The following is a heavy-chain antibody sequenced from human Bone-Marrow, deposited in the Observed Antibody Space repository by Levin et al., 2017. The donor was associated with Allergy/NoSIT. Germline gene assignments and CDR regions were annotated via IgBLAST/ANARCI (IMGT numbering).Heavy chain of an antibody. D-gene: IGHD3-22*01. J-gene: IGHJ4*02. CDR3: ARVADYYDSSGSYYSGLDY. CDR1: GGSVRSANYY. V-gene: IGHV4-61*01. Sequence: RTSETLSLTCTVSGGSVRSANYYWSWIRQPPGKGLEWIGYVFDSGTTKYDPSLKSRVTISVDTSKNQFSLKLSSVTAADTAVYYCARVADYYDSSGSYYSGLDYWGQGTLVTVSS. CDR2: VFDSGTT.